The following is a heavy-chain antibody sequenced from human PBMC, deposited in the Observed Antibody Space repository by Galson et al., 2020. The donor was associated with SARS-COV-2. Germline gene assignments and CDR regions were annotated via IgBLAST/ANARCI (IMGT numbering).Heavy chain of an antibody. CDR1: GFTFDDYG. V-gene: IGHV3-20*04. Sequence: GGSLRLSCAASGFTFDDYGMSWVRQAPGKGLEWVSGIDWSGNSRRYADSVKGRFTISRDNAKNSPYLQVNSLRVDDTALYYCARGWGGTFDIWGQGTVVTVSS. CDR3: ARGWGGTFDI. D-gene: IGHD3-16*01. CDR2: IDWSGNSR. J-gene: IGHJ3*02.